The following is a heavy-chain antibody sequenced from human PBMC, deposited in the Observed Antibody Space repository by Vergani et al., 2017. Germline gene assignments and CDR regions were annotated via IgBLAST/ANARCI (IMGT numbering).Heavy chain of an antibody. CDR2: ISSSGLTI. D-gene: IGHD2-2*01. CDR1: GGSFSSSSYS. Sequence: QLQLQESGPGLVQPSETLSLTCTVSGGSFSSSSYSWGWLRPAPGKGLVWVSYISSSGLTISYAVSVKGRFTISRDNDKNSLYLQINSLRAEDTAVYYCANARYLPSPSIAKGVFDYWGQGTLVTVSS. V-gene: IGHV3-11*01. J-gene: IGHJ4*02. CDR3: ANARYLPSPSIAKGVFDY.